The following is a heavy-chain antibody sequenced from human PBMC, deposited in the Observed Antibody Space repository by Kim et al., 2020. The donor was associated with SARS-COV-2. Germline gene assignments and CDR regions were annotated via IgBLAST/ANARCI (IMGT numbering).Heavy chain of an antibody. D-gene: IGHD6-13*01. CDR3: ARDRWSSSWYGIDY. J-gene: IGHJ4*02. Sequence: VDSVKGRFTIARDNSKTTLYLQMNSLRAEDTAVYYCARDRWSSSWYGIDYWGQGTLVTVSS. V-gene: IGHV3-30*01.